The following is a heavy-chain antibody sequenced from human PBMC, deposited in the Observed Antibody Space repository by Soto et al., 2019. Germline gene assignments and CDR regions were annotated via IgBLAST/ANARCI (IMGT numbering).Heavy chain of an antibody. CDR2: IYYSGST. CDR1: GGSISSSSYY. CDR3: ARKQSIVVVPAAIEVWFDP. V-gene: IGHV4-39*01. J-gene: IGHJ5*02. D-gene: IGHD2-2*02. Sequence: PSETLSLTCTVSGGSISSSSYYWGWIRQPPGEGLEWIGIIYYSGSTYYNPSLKSRVTISVDTSKNQFSLKLSSVTAADTAVYYCARKQSIVVVPAAIEVWFDPWGQGTLVTVSS.